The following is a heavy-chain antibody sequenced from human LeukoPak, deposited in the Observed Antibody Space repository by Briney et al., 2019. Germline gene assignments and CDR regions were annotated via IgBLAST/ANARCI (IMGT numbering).Heavy chain of an antibody. CDR2: ISSSGGGT. CDR1: GFTFSDYD. V-gene: IGHV3-23*01. J-gene: IGHJ4*01. D-gene: IGHD1-1*01. Sequence: GGSLRLSCALSGFTFSDYDMNWVRQAPGTELEGCTTISSSGGGTYYADSVKGRFTISRDNSKNTLYLQMNSLSAEDSAIYYCVKRVQLTYWGQGTLVTVSS. CDR3: VKRVQLTY.